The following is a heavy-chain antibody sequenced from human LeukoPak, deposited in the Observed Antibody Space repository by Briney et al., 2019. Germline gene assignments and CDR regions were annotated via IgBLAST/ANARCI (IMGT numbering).Heavy chain of an antibody. CDR2: IYAGGTT. V-gene: IGHV3-66*01. CDR1: GFTVTNNY. CDR3: AREGYASGTRYGMDV. Sequence: GGSLRLSCAASGFTVTNNYMSWVRQAPGKGLEWVSVIYAGGTTSYADSVKGRFTISRDSSKNTLSLQMNSLRAEDTAVYYCAREGYASGTRYGMDVWGQGTTVTVSS. J-gene: IGHJ6*02. D-gene: IGHD3-10*01.